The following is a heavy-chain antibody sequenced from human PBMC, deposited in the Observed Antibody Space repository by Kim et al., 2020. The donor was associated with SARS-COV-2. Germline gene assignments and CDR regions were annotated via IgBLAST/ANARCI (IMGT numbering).Heavy chain of an antibody. J-gene: IGHJ6*03. CDR2: INHSGST. V-gene: IGHV4-34*01. CDR3: ARVGRFLEWLISLNYYYY. D-gene: IGHD3-3*01. CDR1: GGSFSGYY. Sequence: SETLSLTCAVYGGSFSGYYWSWIRQPPGKGLEWIGEINHSGSTNYNPSLKSRVTISVDTSKNQFSLKLSSVTAADTAVYYCARVGRFLEWLISLNYYYY.